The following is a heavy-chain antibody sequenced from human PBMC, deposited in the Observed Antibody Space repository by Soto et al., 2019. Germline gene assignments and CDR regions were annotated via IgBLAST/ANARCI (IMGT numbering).Heavy chain of an antibody. V-gene: IGHV3-33*01. Sequence: QVQLVESGGGVVQPGRSLRLSCAASGFTFSSYGMHWVRQAPGKGLEWVAVIWYDGSNKYYADSVKGRFTISRDNSKNTLYLRMKRLRAEDTAVYYCAREAPSYGMDVWGQGTTVTVSS. J-gene: IGHJ6*02. CDR3: AREAPSYGMDV. CDR2: IWYDGSNK. CDR1: GFTFSSYG.